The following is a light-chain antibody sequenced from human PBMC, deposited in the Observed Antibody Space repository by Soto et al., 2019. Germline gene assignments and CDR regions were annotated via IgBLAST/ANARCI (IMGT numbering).Light chain of an antibody. Sequence: QSALTQPASVSGSPGQSITISCTGTTSDVGDYNYVSWYQQHPGKAPKLIIYDVNNRPSGVTDRFSGSKSGYTASLTISGLQAEDEAAYYCSSYTGISTHVVFGGGTQLTVL. CDR1: TSDVGDYNY. CDR3: SSYTGISTHVV. J-gene: IGLJ2*01. CDR2: DVN. V-gene: IGLV2-14*01.